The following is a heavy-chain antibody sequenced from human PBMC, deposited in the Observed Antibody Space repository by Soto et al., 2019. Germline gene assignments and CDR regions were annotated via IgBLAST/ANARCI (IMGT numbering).Heavy chain of an antibody. CDR3: ARDRYGDYVDELGYGVDV. CDR1: GFTFSSYS. Sequence: LRLSCAASGFTFSSYSMNWVRQAPGKGLEWVSYISSSSSTIYYADSVKGRFTISRDNAKNSLYLQMNSLRDEDTAVYYCARDRYGDYVDELGYGVDVWGQGTTVTVSS. V-gene: IGHV3-48*02. D-gene: IGHD4-17*01. CDR2: ISSSSSTI. J-gene: IGHJ6*02.